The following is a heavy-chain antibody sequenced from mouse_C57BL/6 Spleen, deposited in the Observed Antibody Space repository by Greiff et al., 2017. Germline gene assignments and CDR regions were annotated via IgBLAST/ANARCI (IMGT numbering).Heavy chain of an antibody. CDR2: IYPGDGDT. V-gene: IGHV1-80*01. CDR3: AREGGYYCLDY. CDR1: GYAFSSYW. J-gene: IGHJ2*01. D-gene: IGHD1-1*01. Sequence: QVHVKQSGAELVKPGASVKISCKASGYAFSSYWMNWVKQRPGKGLEWIGQIYPGDGDTNYNGKFKGKATLTADKSSSTAYMQLSSLTSEDSAVYFCAREGGYYCLDYWGQGTTLTVSS.